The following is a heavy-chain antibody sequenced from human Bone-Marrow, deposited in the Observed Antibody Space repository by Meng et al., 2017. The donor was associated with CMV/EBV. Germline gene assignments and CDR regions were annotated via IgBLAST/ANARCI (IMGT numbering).Heavy chain of an antibody. CDR1: GGSIRGYY. CDR2: VLYGGNT. D-gene: IGHD6-19*01. Sequence: GSLRLSCLVSGGSIRGYYWSWIRQSPGKGLEWIGDVLYGGNTNHNPSLKSRVSISADTSKKQVSLKLTSVSAADTAVYFCARGISSGNMFDPWGQGNLVTVSS. V-gene: IGHV4-59*01. CDR3: ARGISSGNMFDP. J-gene: IGHJ5*02.